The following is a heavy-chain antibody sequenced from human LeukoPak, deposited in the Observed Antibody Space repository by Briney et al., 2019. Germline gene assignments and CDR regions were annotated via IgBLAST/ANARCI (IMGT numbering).Heavy chain of an antibody. CDR2: INPSSGST. V-gene: IGHV1-46*01. Sequence: GASVKVSCKASGYTFTSYYMHWVRQALGQGLEWMGIINPSSGSTSYAQKFQGRVTMTRDTSISTAYMELSRLRSDDTAVYYCARPGIAVAGKGFYGMDVWGLGTTVTVSS. J-gene: IGHJ6*02. CDR1: GYTFTSYY. D-gene: IGHD6-19*01. CDR3: ARPGIAVAGKGFYGMDV.